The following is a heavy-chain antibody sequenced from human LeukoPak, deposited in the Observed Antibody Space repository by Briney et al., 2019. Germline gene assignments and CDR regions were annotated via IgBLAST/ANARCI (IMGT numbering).Heavy chain of an antibody. Sequence: ASVKVSCKASGYTFTSYYFHWVRQAPGQGLEWMGIINPSGGSTTYAQKFQDRVTMTRDRSTTTVYMELSSLRSEDTAMYFCARDVDTSGWLDYWGQGTLVTVSS. D-gene: IGHD6-19*01. V-gene: IGHV1-46*01. CDR3: ARDVDTSGWLDY. CDR2: INPSGGST. CDR1: GYTFTSYY. J-gene: IGHJ4*02.